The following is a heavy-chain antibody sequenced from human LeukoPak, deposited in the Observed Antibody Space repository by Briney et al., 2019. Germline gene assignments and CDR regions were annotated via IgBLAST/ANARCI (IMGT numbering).Heavy chain of an antibody. V-gene: IGHV4-59*01. CDR3: ARDQYYYDSSGYYYNAFDI. CDR2: IYYGGST. J-gene: IGHJ3*02. CDR1: GGSISSYY. Sequence: PSETLSLTCTVSGGSISSYYWSWIRQPPGKGLEWIGYIYYGGSTNYNPSLKSRVTISVDTSKNQFSLKLSSVTAADTAVYYCARDQYYYDSSGYYYNAFDIWGQGTMVAVS. D-gene: IGHD3-22*01.